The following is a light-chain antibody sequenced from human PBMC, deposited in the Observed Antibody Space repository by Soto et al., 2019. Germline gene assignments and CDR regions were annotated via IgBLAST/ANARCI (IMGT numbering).Light chain of an antibody. CDR3: SSYTSGSTWV. J-gene: IGLJ3*02. CDR2: EVS. Sequence: QSALTQPASVSGSPGQSITISCTGTSSDVGGYNYVSWYQQHPGKAPKLMIYEVSNRPSGVSNRFSGSKSGNTASLTISGFQAEDEADYYCSSYTSGSTWVFGGGTKVTVL. CDR1: SSDVGGYNY. V-gene: IGLV2-14*01.